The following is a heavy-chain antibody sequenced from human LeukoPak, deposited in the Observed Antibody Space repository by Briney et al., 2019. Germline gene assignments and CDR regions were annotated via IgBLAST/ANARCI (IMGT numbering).Heavy chain of an antibody. D-gene: IGHD6-19*01. Sequence: SETLSLTCTVSGDSIRSYYWIWIRQPPGKGREWIGYMHYTGGSKYNYSLKSRVIISVDTSRNQFSLRLSSVTAADTAVYYCARGLRSGWYGGFDPWGQGILVTVCS. V-gene: IGHV4-59*01. CDR2: MHYTGGS. CDR1: GDSIRSYY. CDR3: ARGLRSGWYGGFDP. J-gene: IGHJ5*02.